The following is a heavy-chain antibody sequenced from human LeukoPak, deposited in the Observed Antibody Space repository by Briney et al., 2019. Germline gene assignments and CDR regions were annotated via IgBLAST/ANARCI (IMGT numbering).Heavy chain of an antibody. Sequence: GGSLRLSCGASGFTFSNYGMLWVRQAPGKGLDWVAFIRYDGNNKLYADSVKGRFTVSRDNSKNTLYLHINSLRAEDTAVYYCVKDNPLDYWGQGTLVIVSS. J-gene: IGHJ4*02. CDR2: IRYDGNNK. D-gene: IGHD1-14*01. V-gene: IGHV3-30*02. CDR3: VKDNPLDY. CDR1: GFTFSNYG.